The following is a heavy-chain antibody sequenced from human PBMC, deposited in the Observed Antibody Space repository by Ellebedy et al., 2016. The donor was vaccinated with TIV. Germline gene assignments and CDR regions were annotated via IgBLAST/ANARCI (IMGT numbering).Heavy chain of an antibody. Sequence: GGSLRLSXVASGFTFRSHGIYWVRQAPGQGSEWVAVLSSDGSNKYYADSVKGRFTISRDNSKNTLHLQMNSLRTDDMAVYYCARGGSSGSSDYWGQGTLVTVSS. CDR3: ARGGSSGSSDY. V-gene: IGHV3-30*03. CDR1: GFTFRSHG. CDR2: LSSDGSNK. J-gene: IGHJ4*02. D-gene: IGHD3-10*01.